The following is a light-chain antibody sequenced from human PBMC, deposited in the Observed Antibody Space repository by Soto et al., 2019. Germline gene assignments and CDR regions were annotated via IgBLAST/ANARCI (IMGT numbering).Light chain of an antibody. Sequence: QSVLTQPASVSGSPGQSITISCTGTSSDAGNYNFVSWYQQHPGKAPKVIIYEDSTRPSGVSNRISGSKSGNTASLTISGLQAEYEADYYCCAYAGSSTSWVFGGGTKLTV. CDR3: CAYAGSSTSWV. CDR2: EDS. V-gene: IGLV2-23*01. J-gene: IGLJ3*02. CDR1: SSDAGNYNF.